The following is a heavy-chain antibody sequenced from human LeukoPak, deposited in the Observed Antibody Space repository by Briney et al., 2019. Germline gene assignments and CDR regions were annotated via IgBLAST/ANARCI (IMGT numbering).Heavy chain of an antibody. CDR2: ISPNSGGT. D-gene: IGHD3-22*01. CDR1: GYTFTGYY. CDR3: ARDLTYGDSNGYYYYYFDY. V-gene: IGHV1-2*02. J-gene: IGHJ4*02. Sequence: ASVKVSCKASGYTFTGYYMHWVRQAPGQGLEWMGWISPNSGGTNYAQKFQGRVTMTRDTSISTAYMDLSRLRSDDTAVYYCARDLTYGDSNGYYYYYFDYWGQGTLVTVSS.